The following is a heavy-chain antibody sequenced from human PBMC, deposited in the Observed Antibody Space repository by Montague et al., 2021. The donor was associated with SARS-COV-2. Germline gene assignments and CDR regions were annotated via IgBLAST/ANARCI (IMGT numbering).Heavy chain of an antibody. Sequence: SLRPSCAASGFTFSNIWMSWVRQAPGKGLEWVANIKPDEGEKNYVDSVKGRFSISRDNAKNSLYLQMDNLRAEDTAIYYCAKNGGAHGLDVWGQGTSVSVSS. CDR2: IKPDEGEK. D-gene: IGHD4-23*01. CDR1: GFTFSNIW. CDR3: AKNGGAHGLDV. V-gene: IGHV3-7*01. J-gene: IGHJ6*02.